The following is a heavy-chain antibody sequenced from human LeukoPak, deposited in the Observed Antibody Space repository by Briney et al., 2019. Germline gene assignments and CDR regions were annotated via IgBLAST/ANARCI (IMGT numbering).Heavy chain of an antibody. Sequence: GGSLRLSCAASGFTFSSYWMHWVRQAPGKGLVWVSRIKTDGTNTSYVDSVKGRFTISRDNAKNTLYLQMSSLRAEDTAVYYCARGYLYESSAGDSWGQGTLVTVSS. D-gene: IGHD3-22*01. CDR1: GFTFSSYW. J-gene: IGHJ4*02. CDR3: ARGYLYESSAGDS. V-gene: IGHV3-74*01. CDR2: IKTDGTNT.